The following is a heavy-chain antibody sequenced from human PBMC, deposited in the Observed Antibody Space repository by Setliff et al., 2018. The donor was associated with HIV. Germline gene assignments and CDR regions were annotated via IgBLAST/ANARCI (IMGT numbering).Heavy chain of an antibody. V-gene: IGHV1-8*02. J-gene: IGHJ3*02. CDR3: ARGSMSMVMFILVSAFDI. CDR2: MNPDSGNT. CDR1: GYSFTTHD. Sequence: ASVKVSCKASGYSFTTHDINWVRQSPGQGLEWMGCMNPDSGNTFYAQKFKGRVTMTRDTSTNTAYMELSSLTSDDTAVYFCARGSMSMVMFILVSAFDIWGQGTLVTVS. D-gene: IGHD2-21*01.